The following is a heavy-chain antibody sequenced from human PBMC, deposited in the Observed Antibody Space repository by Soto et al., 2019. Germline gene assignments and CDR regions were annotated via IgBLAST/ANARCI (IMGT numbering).Heavy chain of an antibody. CDR3: ARGGAMGVDY. CDR2: IYFDGSTT. D-gene: IGHD1-26*01. J-gene: IGHJ4*02. Sequence: PGGSLRLSCRASGFTFNTHWMHWFRQAPGKGLVWVSRIYFDGSTTNYADSVKGRLTVSRDNAKNTVYLHVNTLRDEDTAVYYCARGGAMGVDYWGQGTLVTVSS. CDR1: GFTFNTHW. V-gene: IGHV3-74*01.